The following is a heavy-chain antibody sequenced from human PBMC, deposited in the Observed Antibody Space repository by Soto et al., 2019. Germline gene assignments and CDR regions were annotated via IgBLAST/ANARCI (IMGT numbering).Heavy chain of an antibody. CDR2: IYHRGNT. Sequence: QVQLQESGPGLVKPSQTLALTCSVSGGSLSDGDYFWSWIRQPPGKGLEWIGHIYHRGNTYTNPFLTIRLTISVDTSKNQFSLNLNSVTAADTAVYYCASGLSCDKVGQWGQGTPVTVSS. CDR1: GGSLSDGDYF. CDR3: ASGLSCDKVGQ. V-gene: IGHV4-30-4*01. J-gene: IGHJ4*02. D-gene: IGHD2-21*01.